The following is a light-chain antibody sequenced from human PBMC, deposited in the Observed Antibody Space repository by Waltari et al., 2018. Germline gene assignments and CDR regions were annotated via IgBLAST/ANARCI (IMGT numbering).Light chain of an antibody. J-gene: IGLJ2*01. CDR1: TSDIGGYNY. CDR3: TSYTTTSTLVL. Sequence: QSALTQPASVSGSPGQSITISCTGTTSDIGGYNYVSWYQQPPGRAPKLLSYDVTDRPSGISIRFSGSKAGNTASLTISGLRAEDEAYYYCTSYTTTSTLVLFGGGTKLTVL. V-gene: IGLV2-14*03. CDR2: DVT.